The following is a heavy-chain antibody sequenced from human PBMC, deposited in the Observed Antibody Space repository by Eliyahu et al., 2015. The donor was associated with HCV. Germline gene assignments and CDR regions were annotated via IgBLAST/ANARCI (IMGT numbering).Heavy chain of an antibody. D-gene: IGHD3-22*01. Sequence: EVELVESGGGLVQPGGSLKLSCAASGFSLSGAAIPWVRQASGKGLEWVGRIKVNPESYATAYAASVKGRFTISRDDSKNTAHLQMNSLQTEDTAVYFCTVYKYDDGVYYPLDYWGQGTLVTVSS. V-gene: IGHV3-73*01. J-gene: IGHJ4*02. CDR3: TVYKYDDGVYYPLDY. CDR1: GFSLSGAA. CDR2: IKVNPESYAT.